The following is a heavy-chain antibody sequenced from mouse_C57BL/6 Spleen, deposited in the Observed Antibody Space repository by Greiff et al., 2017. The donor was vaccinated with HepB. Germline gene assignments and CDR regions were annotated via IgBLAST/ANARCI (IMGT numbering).Heavy chain of an antibody. V-gene: IGHV10-1*01. CDR2: IRSKSNNYAT. CDR1: GFSFNTYA. D-gene: IGHD2-4*01. CDR3: VRQSDYDAWFAY. J-gene: IGHJ3*01. Sequence: EVKVVESGGGLVQPKGSLKLSCAASGFSFNTYAMNWVRQAPGKGLEWVARIRSKSNNYATYYADSVKDRFTISRDDSESMLYLQMNNLKTEDTAMYYCVRQSDYDAWFAYWGQGTLVTVSA.